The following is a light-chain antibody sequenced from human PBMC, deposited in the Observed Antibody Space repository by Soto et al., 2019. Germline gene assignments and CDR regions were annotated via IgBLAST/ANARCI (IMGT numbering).Light chain of an antibody. CDR1: SSDVGGYNY. J-gene: IGLJ2*01. Sequence: QSALTQPRSVSGSPGQSVTISCIGTSSDVGGYNYVSWYQQHPGKAPKLMVYDVSKRPSGVPDRFSGSKSGNTASLTISGLQAEDEADYYCCSYASSRTLVFGGGTKVTVL. V-gene: IGLV2-11*01. CDR3: CSYASSRTLV. CDR2: DVS.